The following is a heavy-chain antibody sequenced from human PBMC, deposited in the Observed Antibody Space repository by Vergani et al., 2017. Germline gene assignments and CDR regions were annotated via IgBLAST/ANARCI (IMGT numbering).Heavy chain of an antibody. V-gene: IGHV3-7*01. D-gene: IGHD3-16*01. CDR1: GFSFSSHA. CDR2: IKQDGSEK. Sequence: VQLAESGGGRVQPGRSLRLSCAASGFSFSSHAIHWVRQAPGKGLEWVANIKQDGSEKYYVDSVKGRFTISRDNAKNSLYLQMNSLRAEDTAVYYCARDLRGSYYYYYMDVWGKGTTVTVSS. J-gene: IGHJ6*03. CDR3: ARDLRGSYYYYYMDV.